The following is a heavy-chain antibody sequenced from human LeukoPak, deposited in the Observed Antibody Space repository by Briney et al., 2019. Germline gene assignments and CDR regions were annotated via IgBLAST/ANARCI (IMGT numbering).Heavy chain of an antibody. J-gene: IGHJ6*02. CDR3: ARARGYCSSTSCPSYYYYGMDV. D-gene: IGHD2-2*01. CDR2: ISAYNGNT. V-gene: IGHV1-18*01. CDR1: GYTFTSYG. Sequence: GASVKVSCKASGYTFTSYGISWVRPAPGQGLEWMGWISAYNGNTNYAQKLQGRVTMTTDTSTSTAYMELRSLRSDDTAVYYCARARGYCSSTSCPSYYYYGMDVWGQGTTVTVSS.